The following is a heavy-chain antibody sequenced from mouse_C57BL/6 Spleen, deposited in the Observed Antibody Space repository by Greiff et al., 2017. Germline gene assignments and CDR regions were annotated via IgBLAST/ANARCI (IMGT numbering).Heavy chain of an antibody. J-gene: IGHJ1*03. V-gene: IGHV3-3*01. D-gene: IGHD2-4*01. Sequence: EVQLQQSGPSLVRPSQTLSLTCTVTGFSINSDCYWIWIRQFPGNKLEYIGYTFYSGITYYNPSLESRTYITRDTSKNQFSLKLSSVTTEDTATYYCARGNYDYDAGYFDVWGTGTTVTVSS. CDR3: ARGNYDYDAGYFDV. CDR1: GFSINSDCY. CDR2: TFYSGIT.